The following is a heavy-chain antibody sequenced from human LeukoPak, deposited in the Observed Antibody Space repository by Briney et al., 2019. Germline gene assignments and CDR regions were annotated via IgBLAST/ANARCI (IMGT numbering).Heavy chain of an antibody. D-gene: IGHD3-22*01. Sequence: PGGSLRLSCAASGFTFSSYAMSWVRQAPGKGLEWVSAISGSGGSTYYADSVKGRFTISRDNSKNTLYLQMNSLRAEDTAVYYCAKGSEYYDSSGYYYDFDYWGQGTLVTVSS. V-gene: IGHV3-23*01. CDR3: AKGSEYYDSSGYYYDFDY. CDR2: ISGSGGST. CDR1: GFTFSSYA. J-gene: IGHJ4*02.